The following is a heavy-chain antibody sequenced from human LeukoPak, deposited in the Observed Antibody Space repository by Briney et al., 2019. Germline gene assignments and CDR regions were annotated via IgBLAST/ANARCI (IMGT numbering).Heavy chain of an antibody. CDR3: ARGTIFGVVIIAFDI. V-gene: IGHV1-69*13. CDR2: IIPIFGTA. J-gene: IGHJ3*02. Sequence: ASVKVSCKASGGTFSSYAISWVRQAPGQGLEWMGGIIPIFGTANYAQKFQGRVTITADESTSTAYMELSSLRSEDTAVYYCARGTIFGVVIIAFDIWGQGTMVTVSS. CDR1: GGTFSSYA. D-gene: IGHD3-3*01.